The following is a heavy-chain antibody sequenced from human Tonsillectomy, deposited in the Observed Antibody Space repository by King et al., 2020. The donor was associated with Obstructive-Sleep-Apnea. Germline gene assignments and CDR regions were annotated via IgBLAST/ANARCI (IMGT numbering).Heavy chain of an antibody. CDR3: ARPDPFDY. CDR1: GFSFPDYT. J-gene: IGHJ4*02. CDR2: ISSSGSYI. Sequence: VQLVESGGGLVKPGGSLRLSCAASGFSFPDYTMSWVRQAPGKGLEWVSSISSSGSYIHYADSVKCRFTISRDNTRDSLYLQMNGLRAEDTAVYYCARPDPFDYWGQGTLVTVSS. V-gene: IGHV3-21*01.